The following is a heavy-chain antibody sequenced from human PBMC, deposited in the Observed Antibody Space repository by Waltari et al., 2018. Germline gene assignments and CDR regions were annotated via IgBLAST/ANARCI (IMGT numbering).Heavy chain of an antibody. V-gene: IGHV3-7*01. J-gene: IGHJ5*01. CDR1: GFTFSSDW. D-gene: IGHD3-10*02. Sequence: EVQWVESGGGLVQPGGSMRLSWEASGFTFSSDWMGWVRQAPGNVLEWLANIKHDGSEKDYLDSVKGRFTISIDNAKNSLFLQMNSLRVEDTAVYYCAREDNVYNWFDSWGQGTLVTVSS. CDR3: AREDNVYNWFDS. CDR2: IKHDGSEK.